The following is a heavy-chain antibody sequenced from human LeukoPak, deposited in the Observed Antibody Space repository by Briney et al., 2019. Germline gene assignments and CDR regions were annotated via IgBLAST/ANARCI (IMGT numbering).Heavy chain of an antibody. Sequence: GGSLRLSCAASGFTFSDFYMSWLRQTPGKGLEWVSYISPNGTSMDYADSVKGRFTISGDNAKDSLYLQMNNPGAEDTAVYYCAKGHTYGMIWGQGTLVTVSS. V-gene: IGHV3-11*01. CDR2: ISPNGTSM. D-gene: IGHD5-18*01. J-gene: IGHJ1*01. CDR3: AKGHTYGMI. CDR1: GFTFSDFY.